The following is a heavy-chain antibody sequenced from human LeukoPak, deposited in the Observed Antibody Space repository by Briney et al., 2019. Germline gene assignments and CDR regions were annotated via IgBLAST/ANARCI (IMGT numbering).Heavy chain of an antibody. Sequence: GESLKISCKGSGYSFTSYCIGWVRQMPGKGLEWMGIIYPGDSDTRYSPSFQGQVTISADKSISTAYLQWSSLKASDTAMYYCARLRQLPYRSGFNWFDPWGQGTLVTVSS. D-gene: IGHD6-19*01. CDR1: GYSFTSYC. J-gene: IGHJ5*02. CDR3: ARLRQLPYRSGFNWFDP. CDR2: IYPGDSDT. V-gene: IGHV5-51*01.